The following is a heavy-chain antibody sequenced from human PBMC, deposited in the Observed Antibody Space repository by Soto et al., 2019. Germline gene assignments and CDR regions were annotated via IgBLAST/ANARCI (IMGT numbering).Heavy chain of an antibody. CDR3: ARRSYYNDYDSSGYYSDWFDP. J-gene: IGHJ5*02. CDR1: GYTFTSYG. CDR2: ISAYNGNT. D-gene: IGHD3-22*01. Sequence: GASVKVSCKASGYTFTSYGISWVRQAPGQGLEWMGWISAYNGNTNYAQKLQGRVTMTTDTSTSTAYMELRSLRSDDTAVYYCARRSYYNDYDSSGYYSDWFDPWGQGTLVTVSS. V-gene: IGHV1-18*01.